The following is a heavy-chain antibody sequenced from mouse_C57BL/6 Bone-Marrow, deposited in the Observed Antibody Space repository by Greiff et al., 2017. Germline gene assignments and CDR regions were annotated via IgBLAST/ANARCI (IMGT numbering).Heavy chain of an antibody. J-gene: IGHJ1*03. D-gene: IGHD1-1*01. V-gene: IGHV1-85*01. CDR2: IYPRDGST. CDR1: GYTFTSYD. CDR3: ARVEFDGSSGDWYFDV. Sequence: VKLMESGPELVKPGASVKLSCKASGYTFTSYDINWVKQRPGQGLEWIGWIYPRDGSTKYNEKFKGKATLTVDTSSSTAYMGLHSLTSEDSAVYFCARVEFDGSSGDWYFDVWGTGTTVTVSS.